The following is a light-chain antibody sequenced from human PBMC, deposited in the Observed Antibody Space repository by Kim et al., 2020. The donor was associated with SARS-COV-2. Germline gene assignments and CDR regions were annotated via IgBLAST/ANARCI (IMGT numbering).Light chain of an antibody. V-gene: IGKV3-20*01. CDR2: GTS. CDR1: QSVSSRF. Sequence: DIVLTQSPGTLSLSPGERATLSCRASQSVSSRFLAWYQQKPGQAPRPLIYGTSSRATGIPDRFSGTGSGTDFTLTISRLEPEDFAVYYCQRYVSSPPRVTFGGGTKVDIK. CDR3: QRYVSSPPRVT. J-gene: IGKJ4*01.